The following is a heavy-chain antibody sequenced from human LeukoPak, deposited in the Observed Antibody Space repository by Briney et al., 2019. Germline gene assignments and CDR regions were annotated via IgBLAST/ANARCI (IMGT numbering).Heavy chain of an antibody. Sequence: PGGSLRLSYAASGFTFDEYAMHWVRQAPGKGLEWVSLISGDAVNTYYADSVKGRFTISRDNSKDSLYLQMNSLRTEDTALYYCAKDLGPTGAGWFDPWGQGMLVTVSS. J-gene: IGHJ5*02. CDR1: GFTFDEYA. CDR2: ISGDAVNT. D-gene: IGHD1-14*01. V-gene: IGHV3-43*02. CDR3: AKDLGPTGAGWFDP.